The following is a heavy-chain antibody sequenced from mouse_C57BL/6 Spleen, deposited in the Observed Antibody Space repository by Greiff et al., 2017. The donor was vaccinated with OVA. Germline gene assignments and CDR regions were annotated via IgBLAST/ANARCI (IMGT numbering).Heavy chain of an antibody. CDR3: ARKYAYDYDGRYFDV. CDR1: GFSLTSYG. CDR2: IWSGGST. V-gene: IGHV2-2*01. D-gene: IGHD2-4*01. J-gene: IGHJ1*03. Sequence: QVQLKESEPGLVQPSQSLSITCTVSGFSLTSYGVHWVRQSPGKGLEWLGVIWSGGSTDYNAAFISRLSISKDNSKSQVFFKMNSLQADDTAIYYCARKYAYDYDGRYFDVWGTGTTVTVSS.